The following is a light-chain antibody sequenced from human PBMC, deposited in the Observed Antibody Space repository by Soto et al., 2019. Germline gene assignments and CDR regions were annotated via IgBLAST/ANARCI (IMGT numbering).Light chain of an antibody. CDR3: LQHNSYLWT. CDR2: GAS. CDR1: QVIRSD. J-gene: IGKJ1*01. Sequence: DIQMTQSPSSLSASVGDRVTITCRASQVIRSDLAWYQQKPGKAPKRLIYGASNLQSGVPSRFXXXXXXXXXTLTISSLQPEDFATYYCLQHNSYLWTFGQGTKVEIK. V-gene: IGKV1-17*01.